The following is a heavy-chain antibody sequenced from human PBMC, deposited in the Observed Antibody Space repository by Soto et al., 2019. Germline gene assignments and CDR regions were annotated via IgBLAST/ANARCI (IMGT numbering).Heavy chain of an antibody. CDR1: GFTFSSYA. CDR3: AKDLRGITMMNPYDSRIGHYFHY. CDR2: ISGSGGST. J-gene: IGHJ4*02. Sequence: LSCAASGFTFSSYAMSWVRQAPGKGLEWVSAISGSGGSTYYADSVKGRFTISTDNSKNTLYLQMNSLRAEDTAVYYCAKDLRGITMMNPYDSRIGHYFHYWGQGPLVTVSS. D-gene: IGHD3-22*01. V-gene: IGHV3-23*01.